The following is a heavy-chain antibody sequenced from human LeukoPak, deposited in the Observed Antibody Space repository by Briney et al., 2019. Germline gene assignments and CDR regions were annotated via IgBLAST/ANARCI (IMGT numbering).Heavy chain of an antibody. CDR3: ARDYGGSSPFDY. D-gene: IGHD4-23*01. V-gene: IGHV3-48*03. CDR1: GFTFSNYE. CDR2: ISSSGSDI. Sequence: GGSLRLSCAASGFTFSNYEMHWVRQAPGKGLEWDSYISSSGSDILYAESVMGRFTSCRNDSEMSAYLHMNSLRAEDTAVYYCARDYGGSSPFDYWGQGTLVPVSS. J-gene: IGHJ4*02.